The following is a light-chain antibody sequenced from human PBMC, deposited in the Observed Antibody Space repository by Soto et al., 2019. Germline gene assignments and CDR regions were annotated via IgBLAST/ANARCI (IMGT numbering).Light chain of an antibody. Sequence: QSVLTQPASVSGSPGQSITISCTGTSSDVGGYNYVSWYQQHPGKAPKLVIYEVTKRPSGVSNRFSGSKSGNTASLTISGLQAVDETDYYCSSYTSTNHVVFGVGTKLTVL. CDR3: SSYTSTNHVV. V-gene: IGLV2-14*01. CDR1: SSDVGGYNY. J-gene: IGLJ2*01. CDR2: EVT.